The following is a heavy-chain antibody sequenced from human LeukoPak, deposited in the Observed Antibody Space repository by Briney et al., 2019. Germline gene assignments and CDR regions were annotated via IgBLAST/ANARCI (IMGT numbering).Heavy chain of an antibody. J-gene: IGHJ5*02. CDR3: ARDKDKWLRFGGLNWFDP. V-gene: IGHV3-7*03. D-gene: IGHD5-12*01. Sequence: GGSLRLSCAASGFTFSSYWMSWVRQAPGKGLEWVANIKQDGSEKYYVDSVKGRFTISRDNAKNSLYLQMNSLRAEDTAVYYWARDKDKWLRFGGLNWFDPWGQGTLVTVSS. CDR1: GFTFSSYW. CDR2: IKQDGSEK.